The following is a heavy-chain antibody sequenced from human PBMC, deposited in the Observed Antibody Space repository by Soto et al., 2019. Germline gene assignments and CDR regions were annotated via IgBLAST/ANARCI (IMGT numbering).Heavy chain of an antibody. V-gene: IGHV3-49*03. CDR1: GFSFGEYV. CDR2: IKSKDYGGKT. J-gene: IGHJ4*02. Sequence: PVGSLRLSCTASGFSFGEYVMSWFRQAPGKGQEWVGFIKSKDYGGKTQYAASVKGRFTISRDDSKSIAYLQMSSLKTEDTAVYYCTRNQWELGPFDYWGQGSLVTVSS. CDR3: TRNQWELGPFDY. D-gene: IGHD1-26*01.